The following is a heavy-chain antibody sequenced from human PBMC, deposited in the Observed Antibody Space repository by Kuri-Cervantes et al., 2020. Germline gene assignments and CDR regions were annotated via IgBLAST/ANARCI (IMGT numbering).Heavy chain of an antibody. V-gene: IGHV4-39*07. CDR2: IYYSGST. CDR3: ARRFTGDRYFDL. D-gene: IGHD7-27*01. Sequence: SETLSLTCTVSGGSISSSSYYWGWIRQPPGKGLEWIGSIYYSGSTYYNPSLKSRVTISADTSKNQLSLKLSSVTAADTAVYYCARRFTGDRYFDLWGRGTLVTVSS. CDR1: GGSISSSSYY. J-gene: IGHJ2*01.